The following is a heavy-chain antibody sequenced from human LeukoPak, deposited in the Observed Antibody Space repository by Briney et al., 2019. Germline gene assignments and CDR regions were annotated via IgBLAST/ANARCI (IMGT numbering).Heavy chain of an antibody. CDR3: ASLTSFSYGMDV. J-gene: IGHJ6*02. CDR1: GFTFSSYS. CDR2: ISSSSITI. Sequence: GGSLRLSCAASGFTFSSYSMNWVRQAPGKGLEWVSYISSSSITIYYADSVKGRFTISRDNAKNSLYLQMNSLRDEDTAVYYCASLTSFSYGMDVWGQGTTVTVSS. V-gene: IGHV3-48*02. D-gene: IGHD3-3*01.